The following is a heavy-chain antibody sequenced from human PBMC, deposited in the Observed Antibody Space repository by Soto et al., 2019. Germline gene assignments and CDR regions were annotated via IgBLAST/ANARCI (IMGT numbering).Heavy chain of an antibody. CDR1: GYGFTSYW. Sequence: GESLKISCKGSGYGFTSYWIGWVRQMPGKGLEWMGIIYPGDSDTRYSPSFQGQVTISADKSISTAYLQWSSLKTSDTAMYYCARTAAAGKYYYGTDVWGQGTTVTVSS. CDR3: ARTAAAGKYYYGTDV. D-gene: IGHD6-13*01. CDR2: IYPGDSDT. V-gene: IGHV5-51*01. J-gene: IGHJ6*02.